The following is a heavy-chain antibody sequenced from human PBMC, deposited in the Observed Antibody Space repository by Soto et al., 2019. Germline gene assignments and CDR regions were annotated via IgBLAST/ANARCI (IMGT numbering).Heavy chain of an antibody. J-gene: IGHJ4*02. Sequence: QVQLVQSGAEVKKPGASVKVSCKTSGYTFTGYYIHWVRQAPGQGLEWMGWINPNSGGTNYAQKFQGRVTMTMDTSISTAYMELSRLRSDDTAVYYCATPSGVGNGPDYFDYWGQGTLVTVSS. V-gene: IGHV1-2*02. CDR1: GYTFTGYY. CDR3: ATPSGVGNGPDYFDY. D-gene: IGHD2-8*01. CDR2: INPNSGGT.